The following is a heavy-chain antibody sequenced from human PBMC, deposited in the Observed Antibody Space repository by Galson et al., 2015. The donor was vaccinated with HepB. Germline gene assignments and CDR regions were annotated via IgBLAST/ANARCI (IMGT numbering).Heavy chain of an antibody. CDR2: INHSGST. V-gene: IGHV4-34*01. D-gene: IGHD3-10*01. CDR1: GGSFSGYY. CDR3: ARGSLGGFGELLLSQGNWFDP. J-gene: IGHJ5*02. Sequence: TLSLTCAVYGGSFSGYYWSWIRQPPGKGLEWIGEINHSGSTNYNPSLKSRVTISVDTSKNQFSLKLSSVTAADTAVYYCARGSLGGFGELLLSQGNWFDPWGQGTLVTVSS.